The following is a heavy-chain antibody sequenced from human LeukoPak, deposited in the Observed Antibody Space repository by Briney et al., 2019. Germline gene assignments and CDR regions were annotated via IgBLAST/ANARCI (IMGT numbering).Heavy chain of an antibody. V-gene: IGHV5-10-1*01. Sequence: GESLKISCKTSGYSFTTDWIGWVRQMPGKGLEWMGRIDPSDSYTNYSPSFQGHVTISADKSISTAYLQWSSLKASDTAMYYCARHPYGDYVELLGDWFDPWGQGTLVTVSS. CDR1: GYSFTTDW. CDR3: ARHPYGDYVELLGDWFDP. D-gene: IGHD4-17*01. CDR2: IDPSDSYT. J-gene: IGHJ5*02.